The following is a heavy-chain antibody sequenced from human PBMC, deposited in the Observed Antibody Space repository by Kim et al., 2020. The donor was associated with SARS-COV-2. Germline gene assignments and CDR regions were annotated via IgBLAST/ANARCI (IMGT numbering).Heavy chain of an antibody. CDR3: ARDLAPGTGYFDS. D-gene: IGHD6-13*01. Sequence: YAASVKGRFTISRHTSENVLFLQMNSLRHEDTGIYYCARDLAPGTGYFDSWGQGTVVTVSS. V-gene: IGHV3-53*04. J-gene: IGHJ4*02.